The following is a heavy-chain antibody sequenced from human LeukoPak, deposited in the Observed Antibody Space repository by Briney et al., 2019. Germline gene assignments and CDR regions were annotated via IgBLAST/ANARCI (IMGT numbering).Heavy chain of an antibody. Sequence: PGGSLRLSCAASGFTFSSYAMHWVRQAPGKGLEWVAVISYDGSNKYYADSVKGRFTISRDNSKNTLYLQMNSLRAEDTAVYYCARARVIAAAGTYFQHWGQGTLVTVSS. D-gene: IGHD6-13*01. V-gene: IGHV3-30*04. CDR3: ARARVIAAAGTYFQH. CDR2: ISYDGSNK. J-gene: IGHJ1*01. CDR1: GFTFSSYA.